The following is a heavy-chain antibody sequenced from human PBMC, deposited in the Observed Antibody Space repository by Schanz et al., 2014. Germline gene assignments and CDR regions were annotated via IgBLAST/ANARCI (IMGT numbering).Heavy chain of an antibody. CDR3: ARENLNWEAFDI. CDR2: ISSDETVT. V-gene: IGHV3-30*03. Sequence: QVQLVESGGGLVKPGGSLRLSCAASGFSFSRYGMHWVRQAPGKGLEWVAVISSDETVTYYVDSVKGRFTISRDNAKNSLYLEMTSLRGEDTAVYYCARENLNWEAFDIWGQGTVVTVSS. CDR1: GFSFSRYG. J-gene: IGHJ3*02. D-gene: IGHD7-27*01.